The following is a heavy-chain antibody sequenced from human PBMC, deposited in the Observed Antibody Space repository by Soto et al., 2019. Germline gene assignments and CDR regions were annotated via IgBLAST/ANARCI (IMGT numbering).Heavy chain of an antibody. Sequence: GGSLRLSCAASGFTFSSYAMSWVRQAPGKGLEWVSAISGSGGSTYYADSVKGRFTISRDNSKNTLYLQMNSLRAEDTALYYCAKVAVDLPLGVVGWFDPWGQGTLVTVSS. CDR3: AKVAVDLPLGVVGWFDP. CDR2: ISGSGGST. J-gene: IGHJ5*02. D-gene: IGHD3-10*01. CDR1: GFTFSSYA. V-gene: IGHV3-23*01.